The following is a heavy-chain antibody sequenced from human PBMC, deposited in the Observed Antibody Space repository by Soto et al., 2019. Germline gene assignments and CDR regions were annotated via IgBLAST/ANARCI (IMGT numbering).Heavy chain of an antibody. J-gene: IGHJ5*02. CDR2: INHSGST. D-gene: IGHD1-26*01. Sequence: PSETLSLTCAVYGGSFSGYYWSWIRQPPGKGLEWIGEINHSGSTNYIPSLKSRVTISVDTSKNHFSLKLSSVTAADTAVYYCARASIVKWLRGVWFDPWGQGTLVTVSS. V-gene: IGHV4-34*01. CDR3: ARASIVKWLRGVWFDP. CDR1: GGSFSGYY.